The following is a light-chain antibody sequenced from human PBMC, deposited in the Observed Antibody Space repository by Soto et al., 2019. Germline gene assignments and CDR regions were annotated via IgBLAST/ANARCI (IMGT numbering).Light chain of an antibody. CDR1: SSDVGGYYY. Sequence: QSVLTQPPSASGSPGQSVTISCTGTSSDVGGYYYVSWYQQYPGKAPKLMIYEVNKRPSGVPDRFSGSKSGNTASLTVSGLQAEDEADYYCSSYAGSNRVFGTGTKLTVL. V-gene: IGLV2-8*01. CDR2: EVN. J-gene: IGLJ1*01. CDR3: SSYAGSNRV.